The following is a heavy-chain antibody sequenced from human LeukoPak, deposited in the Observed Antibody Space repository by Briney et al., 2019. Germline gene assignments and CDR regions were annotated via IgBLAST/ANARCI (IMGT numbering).Heavy chain of an antibody. CDR1: GYTFTSYG. D-gene: IGHD3-22*01. CDR3: ERGGTYSYDSSCYVPFDY. V-gene: IGHV1-18*01. J-gene: IGHJ4*02. CDR2: ISAYNANT. Sequence: ASGKVPCKASGYTFTSYGISWVRRAPGQALEGMGWISAYNANTNYAQKLQGRVTMTIDTSTSTAYMELRSLRSDDTAVYYCERGGTYSYDSSCYVPFDYWGQGTLVTVSS.